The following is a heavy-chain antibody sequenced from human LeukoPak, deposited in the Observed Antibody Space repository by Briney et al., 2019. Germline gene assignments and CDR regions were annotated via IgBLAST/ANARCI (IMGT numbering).Heavy chain of an antibody. CDR1: GGSISSGSYY. Sequence: PSQTLSLTCIVSGGSISSGSYYWSWIRQPAGKGLEWIGRIYTSGSTNYNPSLKSRVTISVDTSKNQFSLKLSSVTAADTAVYYCAREPAMALGAFDIWGQGTMVTVSS. CDR3: AREPAMALGAFDI. J-gene: IGHJ3*02. CDR2: IYTSGST. D-gene: IGHD4/OR15-4a*01. V-gene: IGHV4-61*02.